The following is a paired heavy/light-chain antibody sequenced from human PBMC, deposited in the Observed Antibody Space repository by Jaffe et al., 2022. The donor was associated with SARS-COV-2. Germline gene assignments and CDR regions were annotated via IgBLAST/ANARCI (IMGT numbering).Heavy chain of an antibody. CDR1: GFTFRSYW. CDR3: ARETNVFYYDSSGYYYGDHDAFDI. CDR2: INSDGSST. V-gene: IGHV3-74*03. D-gene: IGHD3-22*01. J-gene: IGHJ3*02. Sequence: EVQLVESGGGLVQPGGSLRLSCAASGFTFRSYWMHWVRQAPGKGLVWVSRINSDGSSTTYADSVKGRFTISRDNAKNTLSLQMNSLRAEDTAVYYCARETNVFYYDSSGYYYGDHDAFDIWGQGTMVTVSS.
Light chain of an antibody. Sequence: DIQMTQSPSSLSASVGDRVTITCRASQNISNYLNWYQQKPGKAPGLLIFAASRLQSGVPSRFSGSGSGTDFTLTINSLQPEDFATYYCQQSYSTPRPFGQGTKLESK. J-gene: IGKJ2*01. CDR2: AAS. V-gene: IGKV1-39*01. CDR3: QQSYSTPRP. CDR1: QNISNY.